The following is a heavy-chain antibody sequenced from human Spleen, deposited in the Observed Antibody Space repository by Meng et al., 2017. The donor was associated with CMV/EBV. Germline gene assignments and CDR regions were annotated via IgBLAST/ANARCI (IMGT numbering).Heavy chain of an antibody. J-gene: IGHJ3*01. V-gene: IGHV3-48*04. CDR3: ANDVFDV. CDR1: GFTFSSYA. CDR2: ISSSSSTR. Sequence: GGSLRLSCAASGFTFSSYAMSWVRQAPGKGLEWISYISSSSSTRYDADSVKGRFTISRDNAKKSLYLQMNSLRAEDTAVYYCANDVFDVWGQGTMVTVSS.